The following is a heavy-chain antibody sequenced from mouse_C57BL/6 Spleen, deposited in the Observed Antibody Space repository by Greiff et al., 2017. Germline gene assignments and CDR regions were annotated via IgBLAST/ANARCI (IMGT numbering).Heavy chain of an antibody. CDR2: IDPSDSYT. J-gene: IGHJ2*01. Sequence: VQLQQPGAELVLPGASVKLSCKASGYTFTSYWMHWVKQRPGQGLEWIGDIDPSDSYTNYNQKVKGKSTLTVDKSSSTADLQLSSLTSEDSAVYSCATRDYAIYYFDYWGQGTTLTVSS. D-gene: IGHD1-1*01. V-gene: IGHV1-69*01. CDR1: GYTFTSYW. CDR3: ATRDYAIYYFDY.